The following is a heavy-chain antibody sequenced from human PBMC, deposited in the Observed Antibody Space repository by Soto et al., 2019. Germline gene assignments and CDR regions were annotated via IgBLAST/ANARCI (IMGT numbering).Heavy chain of an antibody. CDR3: ARDQGYYDFWSGLALVQPPQTDYGMDV. CDR2: IYYSGST. J-gene: IGHJ6*02. D-gene: IGHD3-3*01. Sequence: PSETLSLTCTVSGGSVSSGSYYWSWIRQPPGKGLEWIGYIYYSGSTNYNPSLKSRVTISVDTSKNQFSLKLSSVTAADTAVYYCARDQGYYDFWSGLALVQPPQTDYGMDVWGQGTTVTVSS. CDR1: GGSVSSGSYY. V-gene: IGHV4-61*01.